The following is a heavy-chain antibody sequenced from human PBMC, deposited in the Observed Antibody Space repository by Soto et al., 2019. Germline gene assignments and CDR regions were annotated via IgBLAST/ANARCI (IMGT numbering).Heavy chain of an antibody. J-gene: IGHJ3*02. D-gene: IGHD5-12*01. CDR1: GGTFSSYA. V-gene: IGHV1-69*10. Sequence: SVKVSCKASGGTFSSYAISWVRQAPGQGLEWMGGIIPILGTANYAQKFQGRVTITADKSTSTAYMELSSLRSEDTAVYYCARPFSGYDDAFDIWGQGTMVTVSS. CDR2: IIPILGTA. CDR3: ARPFSGYDDAFDI.